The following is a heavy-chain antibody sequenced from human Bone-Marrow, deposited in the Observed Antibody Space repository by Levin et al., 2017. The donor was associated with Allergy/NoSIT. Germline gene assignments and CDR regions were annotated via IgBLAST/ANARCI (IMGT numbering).Heavy chain of an antibody. CDR3: ARDHPEYWVDP. V-gene: IGHV3-30*03. CDR2: ITKDGSKK. CDR1: GFTFSDYG. J-gene: IGHJ5*02. Sequence: PGGSLRLSCAVSGFTFSDYGMHWVRQAPGKGLEWVASITKDGSKKYYLDSVKGRSTLSRDSSKNTVSLQMNSLTADDTAVYFCARDHPEYWVDPWGQGTLVIVSS.